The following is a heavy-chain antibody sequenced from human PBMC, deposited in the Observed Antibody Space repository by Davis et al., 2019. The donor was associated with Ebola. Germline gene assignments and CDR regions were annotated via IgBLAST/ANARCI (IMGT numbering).Heavy chain of an antibody. CDR1: GFTFDDYA. D-gene: IGHD2-2*02. Sequence: GESLKISCAASGFTFDDYAMHWVRQAPGKGLEWVAVISYDGSNKYYADSVKGRFTISRDNSKNTLYLQMNSLRAEDTAVYYCTRGLYWDWFFDLWGRGTLVTVSS. V-gene: IGHV3-30*03. CDR2: ISYDGSNK. J-gene: IGHJ2*01. CDR3: TRGLYWDWFFDL.